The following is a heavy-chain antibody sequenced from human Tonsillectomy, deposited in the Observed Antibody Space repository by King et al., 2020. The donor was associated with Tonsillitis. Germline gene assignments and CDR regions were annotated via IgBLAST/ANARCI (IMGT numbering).Heavy chain of an antibody. CDR1: GFTFRRNA. Sequence: VQLVESGGGLVQPGGSLRLSCADSGFTFRRNAMRWVGQAPGRGLEWVSAIRGRGGRKKYEDTVKGRFTNSRDNSKNTLYLQMNSLRAEDTAVYYCANGGTTMGPDIIAAPHFCGQGTLVTVSS. D-gene: IGHD6-6*01. CDR2: IRGRGGRK. V-gene: IGHV3-23*02. J-gene: IGHJ4*02. CDR3: ANGGTTMGPDIIAAPHF.